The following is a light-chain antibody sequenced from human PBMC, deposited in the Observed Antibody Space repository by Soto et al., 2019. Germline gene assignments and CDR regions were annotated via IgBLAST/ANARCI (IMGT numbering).Light chain of an antibody. Sequence: QSALTQPASVSGSPGQSITISCTGTSSDVGGYNSVSWYQQHPGKAPKLMIFDVSSRPSGVSNRFSGSKSGNTASLTISGLQAEDEADYYCCSYSSESTLSVFGTGTKLTVL. J-gene: IGLJ1*01. V-gene: IGLV2-14*03. CDR2: DVS. CDR1: SSDVGGYNS. CDR3: CSYSSESTLSV.